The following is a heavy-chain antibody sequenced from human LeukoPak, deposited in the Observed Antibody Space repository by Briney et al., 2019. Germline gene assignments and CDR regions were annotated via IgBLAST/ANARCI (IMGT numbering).Heavy chain of an antibody. V-gene: IGHV3-30*18. CDR1: GFTFSSYG. CDR3: AKEVDGGYSYGLVDY. CDR2: ISYDGSNK. D-gene: IGHD5-18*01. Sequence: GGSLRLSCAASGFTFSSYGMHWVRQAPAKGLEWVAVISYDGSNKYYADSVKGRFTISRDNSKNTLYLQMNSLRAEDTAVYYCAKEVDGGYSYGLVDYWGQGTLVTVSS. J-gene: IGHJ4*02.